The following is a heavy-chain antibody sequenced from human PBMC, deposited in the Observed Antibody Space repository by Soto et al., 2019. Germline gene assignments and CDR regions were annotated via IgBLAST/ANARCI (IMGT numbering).Heavy chain of an antibody. CDR2: IYYSGST. J-gene: IGHJ6*02. Sequence: SQPLRLRNSVSCGTIRDFDWSWIIQTQGKGLEWIGYIYYSGSTNYNPSLKSRVTISVDTSKNQFSLKLSSVTAADTAVYYCASLSSGSYYYYGMDVWGQGTTVTVSS. V-gene: IGHV4-59*01. D-gene: IGHD6-19*01. CDR3: ASLSSGSYYYYGMDV. CDR1: CGTIRDFD.